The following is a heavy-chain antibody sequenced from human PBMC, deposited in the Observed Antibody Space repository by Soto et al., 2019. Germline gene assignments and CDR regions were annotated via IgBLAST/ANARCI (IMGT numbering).Heavy chain of an antibody. CDR2: IGGSGTGGRT. D-gene: IGHD5-12*01. V-gene: IGHV3-23*01. J-gene: IGHJ6*02. CDR1: GLTFSTYA. Sequence: EVHLLESGGDLVQPGGSLRLSCTASGLTFSTYAMSWVRQAPGKGLEWVSAIGGSGTGGRTYYADSVKGRFTISRDNSQNPVYLQMNSLRADDTAVYYGAKSPGGLDGYNSDYYGMDVWGQGTTVTVSS. CDR3: AKSPGGLDGYNSDYYGMDV.